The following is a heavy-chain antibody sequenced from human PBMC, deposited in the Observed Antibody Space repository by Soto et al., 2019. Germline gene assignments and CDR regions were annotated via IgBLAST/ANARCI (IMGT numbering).Heavy chain of an antibody. J-gene: IGHJ4*02. CDR3: AVRGYSFLAQDLDY. Sequence: QVQLVQSGAEVKKPGSSVKVSCKASGGTFSSYTISWVRQAPGQGLEWMGRIIPILGIGNYAQKFQGRVTITADKSTSTAYMELSSLRSEDTAVYYCAVRGYSFLAQDLDYWGQGTLVTVSS. V-gene: IGHV1-69*02. CDR1: GGTFSSYT. CDR2: IIPILGIG. D-gene: IGHD5-18*01.